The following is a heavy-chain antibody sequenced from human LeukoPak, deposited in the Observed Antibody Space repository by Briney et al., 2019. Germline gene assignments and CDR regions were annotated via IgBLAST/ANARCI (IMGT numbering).Heavy chain of an antibody. CDR1: GFTFSSYA. J-gene: IGHJ4*02. CDR2: IRSNGGST. CDR3: VKDPLSDGSGWYGYFDY. Sequence: GGSLRLSCSASGFTFSSYAMQWVRQAPGKGLEYVSVIRSNGGSTYYADSVKGRFTISRDNSKNTLYLQMSSLRAEDSDVYYCVKDPLSDGSGWYGYFDYWGQGTLVTVSS. D-gene: IGHD6-19*01. V-gene: IGHV3-64D*06.